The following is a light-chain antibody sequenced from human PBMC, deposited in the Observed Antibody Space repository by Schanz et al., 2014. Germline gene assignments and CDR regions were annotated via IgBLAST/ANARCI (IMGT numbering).Light chain of an antibody. V-gene: IGKV1-5*03. Sequence: DIQMTQSPSTLSASIGDSVTITCRASQSLYRRLAWYQQKPGKAPKLLVYEASDLDAGAPSRFSGSGSGTEFTLTISNLEPDDFAIYYCQQYAVSSWTFGLGTRVQSK. CDR2: EAS. CDR3: QQYAVSSWT. J-gene: IGKJ1*01. CDR1: QSLYRR.